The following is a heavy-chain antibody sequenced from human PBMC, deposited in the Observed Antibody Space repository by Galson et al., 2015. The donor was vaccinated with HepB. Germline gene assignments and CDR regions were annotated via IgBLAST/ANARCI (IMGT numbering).Heavy chain of an antibody. Sequence: SLRLSCAASGSTFSRYSMNWVRQAPGKGLEWVSSISSSSSYIYYADSVKGRFTISRDNAKNSLYLQMNSLRAEDTAVYYCARADYGDYPGAFDYWGQGTLVTVSS. D-gene: IGHD4-17*01. CDR2: ISSSSSYI. CDR3: ARADYGDYPGAFDY. CDR1: GSTFSRYS. J-gene: IGHJ4*02. V-gene: IGHV3-21*01.